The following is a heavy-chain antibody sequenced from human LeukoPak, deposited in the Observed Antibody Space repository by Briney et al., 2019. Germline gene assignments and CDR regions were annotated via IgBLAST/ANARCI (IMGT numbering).Heavy chain of an antibody. V-gene: IGHV3-20*01. Sequence: GGSLRLSCAAAGFTFDDYGMSWVRQIPGEGLEWVAGITWNGGSTDYAESVKGRFAISRDNAKNSVHLQMNSLRAEDAALYHCARDRAPGSWQGALDIWGQGTVVTVSS. CDR3: ARDRAPGSWQGALDI. CDR2: ITWNGGST. J-gene: IGHJ3*02. CDR1: GFTFDDYG. D-gene: IGHD1-26*01.